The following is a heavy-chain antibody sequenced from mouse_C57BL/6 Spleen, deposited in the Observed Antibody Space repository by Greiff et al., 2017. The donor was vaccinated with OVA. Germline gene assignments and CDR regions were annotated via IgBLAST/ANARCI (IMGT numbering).Heavy chain of an antibody. CDR1: GFTFSSYA. V-gene: IGHV5-9-1*02. Sequence: EVKLMESGEGLVKPGGSLKLSCAASGFTFSSYAMSWVRQTPEKRLEWVAYISSGGDYIYYADTVKGRFTISRDNARNTLYLQMSSLKSEDTAMYYCTRDSPYSNYAAMDYWGQGTSVTVSS. CDR2: ISSGGDYI. CDR3: TRDSPYSNYAAMDY. J-gene: IGHJ4*01. D-gene: IGHD2-5*01.